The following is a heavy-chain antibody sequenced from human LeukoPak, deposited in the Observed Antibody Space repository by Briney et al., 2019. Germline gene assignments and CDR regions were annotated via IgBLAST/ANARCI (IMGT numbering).Heavy chain of an antibody. CDR3: ARHRDKSIKDYYGMDV. CDR2: ISTSGSTI. Sequence: GGSLRLSCAASGFTFSSYEMNWVRQAPGKGLAWVSYISTSGSTIYYADSVKGRVTISRDNAKNSLYLQMNSLRAEDTAVYYCARHRDKSIKDYYGMDVWGQGTTVTVSS. D-gene: IGHD5-24*01. J-gene: IGHJ6*02. CDR1: GFTFSSYE. V-gene: IGHV3-48*03.